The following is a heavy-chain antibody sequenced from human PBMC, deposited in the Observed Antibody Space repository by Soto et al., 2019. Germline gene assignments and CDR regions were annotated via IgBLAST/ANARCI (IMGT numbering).Heavy chain of an antibody. V-gene: IGHV4-59*01. CDR2: IYYSGST. CDR3: ARSLRQYYYYYYMDV. Sequence: QVQLQESGPGLVKPSETLSLTCTVSGGSISSYYWSCIRQPPGKGLEWIGYIYYSGSTNYNPARKSRVTISVDTSKNQFSLKLSSVTAADTAVYYCARSLRQYYYYYYMDVWGKGTTVTVSS. CDR1: GGSISSYY. J-gene: IGHJ6*03. D-gene: IGHD3-16*02.